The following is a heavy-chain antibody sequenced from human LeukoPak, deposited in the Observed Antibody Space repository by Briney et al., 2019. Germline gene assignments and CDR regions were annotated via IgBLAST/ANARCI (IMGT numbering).Heavy chain of an antibody. CDR3: VRDRFFSFDF. CDR1: GFTFSSYS. J-gene: IGHJ4*02. CDR2: FSSDGSTT. V-gene: IGHV3-74*01. Sequence: GGSLRLSCAASGFTFSSYSMHWVRQAPGKGLVWVSRFSSDGSTTTYADSVKGRFTISRDNANNSLYLQMNSLRGEDTAVYYCVRDRFFSFDFWGQGTVVTVSS.